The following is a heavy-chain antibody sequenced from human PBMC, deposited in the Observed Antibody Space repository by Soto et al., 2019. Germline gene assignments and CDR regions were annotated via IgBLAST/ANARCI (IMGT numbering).Heavy chain of an antibody. CDR2: ISGSGSGP. CDR3: AKLQSWRALDY. Sequence: EVLLLESGGGLVQPGGSLRLSCAASGFTFSNYDMGWVRQAPGKGLELVSFISGSGSGPYYADSVKGLFTISRDNAENTLYLQMNNLRGEDTAVYYCAKLQSWRALDYWGQGTLVTVSS. J-gene: IGHJ4*02. CDR1: GFTFSNYD. V-gene: IGHV3-23*01. D-gene: IGHD6-13*01.